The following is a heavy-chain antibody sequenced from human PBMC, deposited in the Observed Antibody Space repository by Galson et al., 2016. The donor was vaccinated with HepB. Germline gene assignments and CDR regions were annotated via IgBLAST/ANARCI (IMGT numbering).Heavy chain of an antibody. CDR2: IYHSGTA. Sequence: ETLSLTCAVYGGSFSGSYWSWLRQSPGKGLEWIGEIYHSGTAYYNPSLKSRVTMSVATSKSQFSLKLRSVTAADTAVYYCGRRRGGFPDYWGQGTLVTVSS. CDR3: GRRRGGFPDY. CDR1: GGSFSGSY. D-gene: IGHD2/OR15-2a*01. V-gene: IGHV4-34*01. J-gene: IGHJ4*02.